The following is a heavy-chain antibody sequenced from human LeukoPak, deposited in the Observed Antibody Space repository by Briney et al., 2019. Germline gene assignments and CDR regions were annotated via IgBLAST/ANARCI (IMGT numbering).Heavy chain of an antibody. J-gene: IGHJ6*03. D-gene: IGHD3-10*01. Sequence: ASVKVSCKASGYTFTSYYMHWVRQAPGQGLEWMGIINPSGGSTSYAQKFQGRVTITADESTSTAYMELSSLRSEDTAVYYCARGYYGSGSRWGYYYYMDVWGKGTTVTISS. CDR1: GYTFTSYY. CDR3: ARGYYGSGSRWGYYYYMDV. CDR2: INPSGGST. V-gene: IGHV1-46*01.